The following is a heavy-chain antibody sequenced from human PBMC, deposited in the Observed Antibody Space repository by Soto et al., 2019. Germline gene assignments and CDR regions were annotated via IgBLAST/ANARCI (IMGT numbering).Heavy chain of an antibody. CDR2: ISSSGSTI. V-gene: IGHV3-48*03. D-gene: IGHD3-22*01. Sequence: PGGSLRLSCAASGFTFSSYEMSWVRQAPGKGLEWVSYISSSGSTIYYADSVKGRFTISRDNAKNSLYLQMNSLRAEDTAVYYCATESPVNYYDSSGYYPFDYWGQGTLVTGSS. J-gene: IGHJ4*02. CDR1: GFTFSSYE. CDR3: ATESPVNYYDSSGYYPFDY.